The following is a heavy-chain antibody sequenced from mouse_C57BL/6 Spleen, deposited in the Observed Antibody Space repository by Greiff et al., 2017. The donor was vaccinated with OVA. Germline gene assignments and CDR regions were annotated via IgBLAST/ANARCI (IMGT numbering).Heavy chain of an antibody. CDR2: ISSGSSTI. D-gene: IGHD4-1*01. Sequence: EVMLVESGGGLVKPGGSLKLSCAASGFTFSDYGMNWVRQAPEKGLEWVAYISSGSSTIYYAEQVKGRFTISRDNAKNTLFLQMTSLRSGDTAMDYCARPNWDSTYFDYWGQGTTLTVSS. CDR3: ARPNWDSTYFDY. CDR1: GFTFSDYG. J-gene: IGHJ2*01. V-gene: IGHV5-17*01.